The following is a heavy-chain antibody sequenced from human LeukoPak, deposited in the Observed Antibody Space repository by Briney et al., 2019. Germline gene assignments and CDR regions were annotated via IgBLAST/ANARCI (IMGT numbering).Heavy chain of an antibody. V-gene: IGHV3-23*01. J-gene: IGHJ4*02. CDR3: AKSRVGYDY. Sequence: PGGSLRLSCAASGFTFSSYVMSWVRQAPGQGPEWVSTLTGSGGNTYYADSVKGRFTISRDNSKNTLYLQMNSLRAEDTAVYYCAKSRVGYDYWGQGTLVTVSS. CDR1: GFTFSSYV. CDR2: LTGSGGNT. D-gene: IGHD1-26*01.